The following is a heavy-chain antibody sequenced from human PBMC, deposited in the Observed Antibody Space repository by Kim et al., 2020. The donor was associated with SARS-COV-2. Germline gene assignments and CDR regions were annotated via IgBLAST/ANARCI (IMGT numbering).Heavy chain of an antibody. Sequence: SETLSPTCTVSGGSINNYYWSWIRQPPGKGLEWIGYMFYSGSTNYNPSLKSRVTMSVDTSKNQFSLNLTSATPADTAVYYCARGGVATIWSYWGQGTLVTVSS. V-gene: IGHV4-59*01. CDR2: MFYSGST. CDR1: GGSINNYY. CDR3: ARGGVATIWSY. J-gene: IGHJ4*02. D-gene: IGHD5-12*01.